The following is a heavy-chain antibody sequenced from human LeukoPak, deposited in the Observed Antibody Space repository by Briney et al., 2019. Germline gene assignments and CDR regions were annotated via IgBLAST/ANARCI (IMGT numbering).Heavy chain of an antibody. Sequence: GGSLRLSCVASGLPIADFAMHWVRQAPGKGLEWVSLISGDGVSTFYADSVKGRFSISRDNSKNSLYLEMNSLRTEDAVMYYCAKESGKFDYWGQGTLVAVSS. CDR1: GLPIADFA. V-gene: IGHV3-43*02. CDR2: ISGDGVST. CDR3: AKESGKFDY. J-gene: IGHJ4*02.